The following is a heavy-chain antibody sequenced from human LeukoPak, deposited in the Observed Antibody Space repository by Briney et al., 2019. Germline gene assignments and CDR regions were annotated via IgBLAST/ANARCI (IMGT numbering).Heavy chain of an antibody. V-gene: IGHV3-30*04. CDR1: GFTFSSYA. CDR3: ARDGSGYGAPEGWFDP. Sequence: PGGSLRLSCAASGFTFSSYAMHWVRQAPGKGLEWVAVISYDGSNKYYADSVKGRFTISRDNFKNTLYLQMNSLRAEDTAVYYCARDGSGYGAPEGWFDPWGQGTLVTVSS. J-gene: IGHJ5*02. CDR2: ISYDGSNK. D-gene: IGHD5-12*01.